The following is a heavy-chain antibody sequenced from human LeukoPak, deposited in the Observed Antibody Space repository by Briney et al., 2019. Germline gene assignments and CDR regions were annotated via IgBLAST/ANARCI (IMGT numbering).Heavy chain of an antibody. CDR2: ISSSGSTI. CDR1: GFTFSSYE. V-gene: IGHV3-48*03. J-gene: IGHJ4*02. D-gene: IGHD1-1*01. CDR3: ARAYWNDFDY. Sequence: GGSLRLSCAASGFTFSSYEMNWVRQAPGKGLVWVSYISSSGSTIYYADSVKGRFTISRDNAKNSLYLQMNSLRAEDTAVYYCARAYWNDFDYWGQGTLVTVSS.